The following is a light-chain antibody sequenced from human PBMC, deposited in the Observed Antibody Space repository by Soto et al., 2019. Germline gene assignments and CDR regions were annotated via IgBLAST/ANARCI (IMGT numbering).Light chain of an antibody. CDR3: MQGTHWPWT. CDR2: KVS. J-gene: IGKJ1*01. V-gene: IGKV2-30*01. Sequence: DVVMTQSPLSLPVTLGQPASISCRSSQSPLYSDGNTYLSLFQQRPGQSPRRLIYKVSNRDSGVPDRFSGSGSGTDVTLKISRVEAEDVGVYYCMQGTHWPWTFGQGTKVEIK. CDR1: QSPLYSDGNTY.